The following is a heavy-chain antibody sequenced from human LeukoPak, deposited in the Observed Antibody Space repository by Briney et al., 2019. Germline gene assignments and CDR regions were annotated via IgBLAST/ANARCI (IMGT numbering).Heavy chain of an antibody. J-gene: IGHJ5*02. Sequence: ASVKVSCKASGYTFTSYAMHWVRQAPGQRLEWMGWINAGNGNTKYSQKFQGRVTITRDTSASTAYMELSSLRSEDTAVYYCAMDNYGDYASRWFDPWSQGTLVTVSS. CDR1: GYTFTSYA. D-gene: IGHD4-17*01. V-gene: IGHV1-3*01. CDR3: AMDNYGDYASRWFDP. CDR2: INAGNGNT.